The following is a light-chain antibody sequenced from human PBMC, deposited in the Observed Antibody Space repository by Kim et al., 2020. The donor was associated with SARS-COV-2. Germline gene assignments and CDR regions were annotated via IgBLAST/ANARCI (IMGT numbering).Light chain of an antibody. CDR3: QVWDSSTVV. Sequence: SVALGQTARITCGGNNIGSKNVHWYQQKPGQAPVLVIYRDSNRPSGIPERFSGSNSGNTATLTISRAQAGDEADYYCQVWDSSTVVFGEGTQLTVL. CDR1: NIGSKN. CDR2: RDS. V-gene: IGLV3-9*01. J-gene: IGLJ2*01.